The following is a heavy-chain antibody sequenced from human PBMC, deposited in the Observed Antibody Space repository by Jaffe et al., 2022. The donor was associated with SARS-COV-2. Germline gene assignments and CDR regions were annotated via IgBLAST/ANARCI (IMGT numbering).Heavy chain of an antibody. CDR3: ARLVWFSADH. CDR1: GFTFSGDW. V-gene: IGHV3-7*03. Sequence: EVRLVESGGDLVQPGGSLRLSCAASGFTFSGDWMGWVRQAPEKGLDWVAKINQDGSQTYYVDSVKGRFTISRDNAKNSLYLQMDSLRADDTAVYYCARLVWFSADHWGQGTLVTVSS. D-gene: IGHD3-9*01. J-gene: IGHJ4*02. CDR2: INQDGSQT.